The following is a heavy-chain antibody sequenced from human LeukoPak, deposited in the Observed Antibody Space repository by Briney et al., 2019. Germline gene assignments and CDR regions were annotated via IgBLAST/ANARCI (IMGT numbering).Heavy chain of an antibody. CDR1: GFDFINYY. Sequence: PGGSVRLSCEASGFDFINYYMSWVRQAPGEGLEWLANIKYDGTYTNYKDSVKGRLTLSRDNAKNSVYLQMNSLRAEDTAVYYCTRDEGATVATYRFDFWGRGTLVTVSS. V-gene: IGHV3-7*01. J-gene: IGHJ4*02. D-gene: IGHD4-23*01. CDR3: TRDEGATVATYRFDF. CDR2: IKYDGTYT.